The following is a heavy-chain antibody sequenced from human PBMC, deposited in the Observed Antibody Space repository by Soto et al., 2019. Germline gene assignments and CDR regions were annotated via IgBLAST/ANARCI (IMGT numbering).Heavy chain of an antibody. J-gene: IGHJ6*03. CDR3: ARGGTGYCSSTSCYSSYYYYYYYMDV. CDR1: GFTFSSYS. Sequence: PGGSLRLSCAASGFTFSSYSMNWVRQAPGKGLEWVSSISSSSSYIYYADSVKGRFTISRDNAKNSLYLQMNSLRAEDTAVYYCARGGTGYCSSTSCYSSYYYYYYYMDVWGKGTTVTVSS. V-gene: IGHV3-21*01. CDR2: ISSSSSYI. D-gene: IGHD2-2*01.